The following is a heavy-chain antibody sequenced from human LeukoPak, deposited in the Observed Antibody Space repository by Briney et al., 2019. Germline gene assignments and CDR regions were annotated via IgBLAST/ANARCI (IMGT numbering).Heavy chain of an antibody. J-gene: IGHJ4*02. D-gene: IGHD6-13*01. CDR2: ISGSGGST. V-gene: IGHV3-23*01. Sequence: GGSLRLSCAASGFTFSSYAMSWVRQAPGKGLEWVSAISGSGGSTYYADPVKGRFTISRDNSKNTLYLQMNSLRVEDTAVYYCAKGAAVGIYANFDFWGQRTLVTVSS. CDR3: AKGAAVGIYANFDF. CDR1: GFTFSSYA.